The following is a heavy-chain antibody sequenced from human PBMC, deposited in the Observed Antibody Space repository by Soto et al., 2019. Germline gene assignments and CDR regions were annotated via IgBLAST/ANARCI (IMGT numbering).Heavy chain of an antibody. CDR1: GGSISSGGYY. J-gene: IGHJ4*02. CDR3: ARTDILTGYGFDY. CDR2: IYYSGST. V-gene: IGHV4-31*03. D-gene: IGHD3-9*01. Sequence: SETLSLTCTVSGGSISSGGYYWSWIRQHPGKGLEWIGYIYYSGSTYYNPSLKSRVTISVDTSKNQFSLKLSSVTAADTAVYYCARTDILTGYGFDYWGQGTLVTVSS.